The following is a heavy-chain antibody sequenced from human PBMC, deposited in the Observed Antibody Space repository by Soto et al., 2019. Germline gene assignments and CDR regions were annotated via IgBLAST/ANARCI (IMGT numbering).Heavy chain of an antibody. CDR2: IYYSGST. D-gene: IGHD6-19*01. J-gene: IGHJ4*02. CDR1: GGSISSYY. V-gene: IGHV4-59*01. CDR3: AIVRWTVAGPGHFDY. Sequence: QVQLQESGPGLVKPSETLSLTCTVSGGSISSYYLGWIRQPPGKGLEWIGYIYYSGSTNYNPSLKSRVTISVDTYKNQSALKLSSVTAADTAVYYCAIVRWTVAGPGHFDYWGQGTLVTVSS.